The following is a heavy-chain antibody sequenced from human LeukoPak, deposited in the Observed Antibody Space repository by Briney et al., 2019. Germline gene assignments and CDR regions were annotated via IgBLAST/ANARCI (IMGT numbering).Heavy chain of an antibody. J-gene: IGHJ4*02. CDR2: INPNSGGT. CDR3: ARQYDILTGYLDY. V-gene: IGHV1-2*02. D-gene: IGHD3-9*01. Sequence: ASVKVSCKASGYTFTGYYIHWVRQAPGQGLEWMGWINPNSGGTNYAQKFQGRVTMTRDTSISTAYMELSRLRSDDTAVYYCARQYDILTGYLDYWGQGTLVTVSS. CDR1: GYTFTGYY.